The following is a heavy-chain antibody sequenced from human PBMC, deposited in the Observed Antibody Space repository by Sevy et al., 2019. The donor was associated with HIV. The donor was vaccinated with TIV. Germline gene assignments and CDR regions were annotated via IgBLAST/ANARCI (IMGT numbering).Heavy chain of an antibody. D-gene: IGHD1-26*01. CDR1: GFTFSSYS. V-gene: IGHV3-48*02. CDR2: ISSSSSTI. J-gene: IGHJ4*02. CDR3: AREKWELHYGGAYYFDY. Sequence: GGSLRLSCAASGFTFSSYSMNWVRQAPGKGLEWVSYISSSSSTIYYADSVKGRFTISRDNAKNSLYLQMNSLRDEETAVYYCAREKWELHYGGAYYFDYWGQGTLVTVSS.